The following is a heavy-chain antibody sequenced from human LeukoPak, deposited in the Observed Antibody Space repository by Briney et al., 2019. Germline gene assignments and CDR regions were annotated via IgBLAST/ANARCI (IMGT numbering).Heavy chain of an antibody. CDR3: ARDQFMVRGVINLYYYYMDV. J-gene: IGHJ6*03. CDR1: GFTFSSYW. V-gene: IGHV3-7*01. Sequence: GGSLRLSCAASGFTFSSYWMSWVRQAPGKGLEWVANIKQDGSEKYYVDSVEGRFTISRDNAKNSLYLQMNSLRAEDTAVYYCARDQFMVRGVINLYYYYMDVWGKGTTVTVSS. CDR2: IKQDGSEK. D-gene: IGHD3-10*01.